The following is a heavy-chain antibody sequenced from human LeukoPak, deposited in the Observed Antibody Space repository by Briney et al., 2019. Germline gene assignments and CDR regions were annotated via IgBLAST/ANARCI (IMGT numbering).Heavy chain of an antibody. CDR1: GFSFNTYA. CDR2: ISNTGGST. D-gene: IGHD2-15*01. CDR3: AQQVGYCSSGSCYFTY. Sequence: GGSLRLSCAASGFSFNTYAMSWVRQAPGKGLEWVSAISNTGGSTYYADSVKGRFTISRDKSKNTLSLQMNSLRVEDTAVYYCAQQVGYCSSGSCYFTYWGQGTLATVSS. J-gene: IGHJ1*01. V-gene: IGHV3-23*01.